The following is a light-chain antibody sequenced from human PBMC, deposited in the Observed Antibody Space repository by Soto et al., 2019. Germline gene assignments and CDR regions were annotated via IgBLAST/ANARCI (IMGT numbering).Light chain of an antibody. CDR1: SSDVGGYNY. J-gene: IGLJ1*01. Sequence: QSALTQPASVSGSPGQSITISCTGTSSDVGGYNYVSWYQQHPGKAPKLMIYEVSNRPSGVSNRFSGSKSGNTAFLTISGLQPEDEADYYCSSFTGPTTLDVFGTGTQLTVL. CDR2: EVS. V-gene: IGLV2-14*01. CDR3: SSFTGPTTLDV.